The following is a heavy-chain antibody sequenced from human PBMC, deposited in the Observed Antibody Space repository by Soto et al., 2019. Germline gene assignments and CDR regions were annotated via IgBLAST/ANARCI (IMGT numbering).Heavy chain of an antibody. CDR3: ARYPRGQDYYYGIDV. CDR2: IIPIFGTA. J-gene: IGHJ6*02. D-gene: IGHD5-12*01. V-gene: IGHV1-69*12. CDR1: GGTFSSYA. Sequence: QVQLVQSGAEVKKPGSSVKVSCKASGGTFSSYAINWVRQAPGQGLEWMGGIIPIFGTADYAQKFQGRVTIIADESTSTANMELSSLRSEDTAVYYCARYPRGQDYYYGIDVWGHGTTVTVSS.